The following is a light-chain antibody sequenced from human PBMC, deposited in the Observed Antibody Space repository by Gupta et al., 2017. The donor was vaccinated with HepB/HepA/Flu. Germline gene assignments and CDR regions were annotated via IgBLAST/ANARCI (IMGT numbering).Light chain of an antibody. CDR1: SSNIGSNA. CDR3: AAWDDSLNGGV. CDR2: MNN. Sequence: QSVLTQPPSASGTPGQRVTISCSGSSSNIGSNAVNWYQQLPGTAPKLLIYMNNLRPSGVTDRFSGYKSGTSASRDISGLHSDYEADYYCAAWDDSLNGGVFGGGTKMTVL. V-gene: IGLV1-44*01. J-gene: IGLJ3*02.